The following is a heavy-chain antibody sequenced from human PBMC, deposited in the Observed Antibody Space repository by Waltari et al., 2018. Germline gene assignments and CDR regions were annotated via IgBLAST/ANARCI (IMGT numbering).Heavy chain of an antibody. CDR2: ISFSGTT. CDR1: GGSISSHY. CDR3: ARDRDDSSGTDALDI. J-gene: IGHJ3*02. V-gene: IGHV4-59*11. D-gene: IGHD3-22*01. Sequence: QVQLQESGPRLVKPSETLSLACTVSGGSISSHYWTWIRQPPGKGLEWMGYISFSGTTTYSPSLKSRVTISVDTSKNQVSLKLNSVTAADTAVYYCARDRDDSSGTDALDIWGQGTMVTVS.